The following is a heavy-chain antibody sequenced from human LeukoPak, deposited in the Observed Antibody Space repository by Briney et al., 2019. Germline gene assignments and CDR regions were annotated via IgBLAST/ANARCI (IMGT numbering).Heavy chain of an antibody. Sequence: GGSLRLSCAASGFTFSSNGMHWVRQAPGKGLEWVAFIRYDGSNKYYTDSVKGRFTISRDDSKNTLYLQMNSLRAEDTAVYYCARTVYSSSGFDYWGQGTLVTVSS. CDR1: GFTFSSNG. CDR2: IRYDGSNK. V-gene: IGHV3-30*02. J-gene: IGHJ4*02. D-gene: IGHD6-13*01. CDR3: ARTVYSSSGFDY.